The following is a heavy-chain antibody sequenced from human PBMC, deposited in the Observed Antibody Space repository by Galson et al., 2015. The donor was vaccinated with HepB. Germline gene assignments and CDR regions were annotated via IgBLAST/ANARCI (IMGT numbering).Heavy chain of an antibody. CDR1: GYTFTSYG. Sequence: SVKVSCKASGYTFTSYGISWVRQAPGQGFEWMGWVSAYNGNTNHAQNLQGRVTMTTDTSTSTAYMELRSLRSDDTAVYYCARAKCGGDCPFNCWGQGTLVTVSS. V-gene: IGHV1-18*04. CDR3: ARAKCGGDCPFNC. D-gene: IGHD2-21*02. CDR2: VSAYNGNT. J-gene: IGHJ4*02.